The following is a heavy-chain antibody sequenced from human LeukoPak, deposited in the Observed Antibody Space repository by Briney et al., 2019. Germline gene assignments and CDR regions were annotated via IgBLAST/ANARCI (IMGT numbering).Heavy chain of an antibody. J-gene: IGHJ5*02. CDR1: GFTFSSYS. D-gene: IGHD6-13*01. CDR3: ARDLRIAAAGTFWFDP. V-gene: IGHV3-21*01. Sequence: GGSLRLSCAASGFTFSSYSMNWLRQAPGKGLEWVSSISSGSSYVYYADSVKGRFTISRDNAKNSLYLQMNSLRAEDTAVYYCARDLRIAAAGTFWFDPWGQGTLVTVSS. CDR2: ISSGSSYV.